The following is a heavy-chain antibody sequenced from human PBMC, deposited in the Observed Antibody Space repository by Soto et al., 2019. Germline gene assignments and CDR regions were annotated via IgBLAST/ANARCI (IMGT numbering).Heavy chain of an antibody. CDR1: GCTFSSYS. D-gene: IGHD2-2*01. CDR3: ASRYCSSTSCYRSPNWFDP. CDR2: ISSSSSYI. J-gene: IGHJ5*02. Sequence: EVQLVESGGGLVKPGGSLRLSCAASGCTFSSYSMNWVRQAPGKGLEWVSSISSSSSYIYYADSVKGRFTISRDNAKNSLNLQMNSLRAEDTAVYYCASRYCSSTSCYRSPNWFDPWGQGTLVTVSS. V-gene: IGHV3-21*01.